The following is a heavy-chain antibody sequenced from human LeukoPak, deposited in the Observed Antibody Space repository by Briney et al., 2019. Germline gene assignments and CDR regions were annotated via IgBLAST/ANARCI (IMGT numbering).Heavy chain of an antibody. CDR2: IDPCDSYT. CDR1: GYSFTSYW. D-gene: IGHD6-13*01. CDR3: ARHIVAAGTGLLGGIDY. V-gene: IGHV5-10-1*01. Sequence: GESLKIPRKGSGYSFTSYWIRWVRQVPGKGLGWMGRIDPCDSYTNYSTSFQGHVTISADKSITTAYLQWSSLKASDTAMYYCARHIVAAGTGLLGGIDYWGQGTLVTVSS. J-gene: IGHJ4*02.